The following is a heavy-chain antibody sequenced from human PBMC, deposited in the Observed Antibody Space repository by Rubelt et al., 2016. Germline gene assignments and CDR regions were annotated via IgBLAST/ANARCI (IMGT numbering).Heavy chain of an antibody. V-gene: IGHV4-59*12. CDR1: GGSISSYY. D-gene: IGHD6-13*01. CDR3: ARVAAAGTRGYNWFDP. CDR2: INPSRST. J-gene: IGHJ5*02. Sequence: QLQLQESGPGLVKPSETLSLTCTVSGGSISSYYWSWIRQPPGKGLEWIGEINPSRSTTSNPSCTGLVTIAVDTPKKQFTRKLSSGTAADTAGYYCARVAAAGTRGYNWFDPWGQGTLVTVSS.